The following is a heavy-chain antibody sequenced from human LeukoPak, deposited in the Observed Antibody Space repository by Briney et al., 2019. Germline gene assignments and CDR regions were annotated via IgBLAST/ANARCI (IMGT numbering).Heavy chain of an antibody. D-gene: IGHD3-10*01. CDR1: GYTFTSYG. V-gene: IGHV1-18*01. CDR2: ISAYNGNT. CDR3: ARVGAKYYYGSGSYLDY. J-gene: IGHJ4*02. Sequence: RASVKVSCKASGYTFTSYGISWVRQAPGQGLEWMGWISAYNGNTNYAQKLQGRVTMTTDTSTSTAYMELRSPRSDDTAVYYCARVGAKYYYGSGSYLDYWGQGTLVTVSS.